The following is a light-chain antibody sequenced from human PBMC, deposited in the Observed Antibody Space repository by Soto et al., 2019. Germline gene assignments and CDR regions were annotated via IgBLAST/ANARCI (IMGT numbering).Light chain of an antibody. V-gene: IGKV3-11*01. CDR1: QSVSSY. CDR3: QQYDNWPIT. Sequence: EIVLTQSPATLSLSPGERATLSCRASQSVSSYLAWYQQTPGQAPRLLIYDASYRATGIPARFSGSGSGTEFTLTISSLQSEDFAVFYCQQYDNWPITFGQGTRLEIK. CDR2: DAS. J-gene: IGKJ5*01.